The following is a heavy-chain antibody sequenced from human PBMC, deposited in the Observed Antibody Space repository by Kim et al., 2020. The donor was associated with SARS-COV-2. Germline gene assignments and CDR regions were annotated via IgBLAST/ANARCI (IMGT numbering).Heavy chain of an antibody. CDR3: ASVWFGEHHFDY. J-gene: IGHJ4*02. CDR2: IYYSGST. Sequence: SETLSLTCTVSGGSISSSSYYWGWIRQPPGKGLEWIGSIYYSGSTYYNPSLKSRVTISVDTSKNQFSLKLSSVTAADTAVYYCASVWFGEHHFDYWGQGTLVTVSS. CDR1: GGSISSSSYY. D-gene: IGHD3-10*01. V-gene: IGHV4-39*01.